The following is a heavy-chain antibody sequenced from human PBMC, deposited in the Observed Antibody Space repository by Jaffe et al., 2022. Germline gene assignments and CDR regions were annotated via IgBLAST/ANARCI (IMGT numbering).Heavy chain of an antibody. D-gene: IGHD1-1*01. J-gene: IGHJ4*02. CDR3: AKDHSGTTGTTLDY. CDR2: IRYDGSNK. CDR1: GFTFSSYG. V-gene: IGHV3-30*02. Sequence: QVQLVESGGGVVQPGGSLRLSCAASGFTFSSYGMHWVRQAPGKGLEWVAFIRYDGSNKYYADSVKGRFTISRDNSKNTLYLQMNSLRAEDTAVYYCAKDHSGTTGTTLDYWGQGTLVTVSS.